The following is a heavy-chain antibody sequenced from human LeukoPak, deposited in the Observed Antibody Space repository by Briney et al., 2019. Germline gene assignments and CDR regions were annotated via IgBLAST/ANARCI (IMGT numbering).Heavy chain of an antibody. CDR2: IYYLGST. D-gene: IGHD4-23*01. CDR3: ARRLVTQYYFDY. Sequence: SETLSLTCTVSGGSISSSSYYWGWIRQPPGKGLEWIGSIYYLGSTYYNPSLKSRVTISVDTSKNQSSLKLSSVTAADTAVYYCARRLVTQYYFDYWGQGTLVTVSS. J-gene: IGHJ4*02. CDR1: GGSISSSSYY. V-gene: IGHV4-39*01.